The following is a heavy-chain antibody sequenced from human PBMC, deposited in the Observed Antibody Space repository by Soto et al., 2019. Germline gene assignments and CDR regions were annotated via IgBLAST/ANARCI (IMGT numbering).Heavy chain of an antibody. D-gene: IGHD6-13*01. CDR1: GFTFSNYW. Sequence: GGSLRLSCSASGFTFSNYWMHWVRQGPGKGLVWVARLNIDGSTRNYADSVKGRFTISRDNAQNTLFLQMNSLSAEDTAVYYCARGRGAAADYFDFWGQGXXVTVS. CDR2: LNIDGSTR. J-gene: IGHJ4*02. CDR3: ARGRGAAADYFDF. V-gene: IGHV3-74*01.